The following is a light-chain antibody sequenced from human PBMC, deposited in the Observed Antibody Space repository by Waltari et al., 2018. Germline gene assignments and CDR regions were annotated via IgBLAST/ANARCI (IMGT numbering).Light chain of an antibody. CDR1: QSLVHTDGKTY. J-gene: IGKJ3*01. Sequence: IVLIQTPLSLSVTPGQPASISCKSSQSLVHTDGKTYLYWYLQKAGQPPQLLIHEVSDRFTGVPPRFSGSGSGTDFTLKISRVEAEDVGIYYCMQSIQLPLFTFGPGTKVEIK. V-gene: IGKV2D-29*01. CDR3: MQSIQLPLFT. CDR2: EVS.